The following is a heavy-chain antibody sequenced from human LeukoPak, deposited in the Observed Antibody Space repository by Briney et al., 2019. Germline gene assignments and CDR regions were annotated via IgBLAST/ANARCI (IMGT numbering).Heavy chain of an antibody. V-gene: IGHV4-34*01. J-gene: IGHJ4*02. CDR2: INHSGST. CDR3: ARGLEWLVPAD. D-gene: IGHD6-19*01. CDR1: GGSLSGYY. Sequence: PSETLSLTCAVYGGSLSGYYWSWIRQPPGKGLEWIGEINHSGSTNYNPSLKSRVTISVDTSKNQFSLKLSSVTAADTAVYYCARGLEWLVPADWGQGTLVTVSS.